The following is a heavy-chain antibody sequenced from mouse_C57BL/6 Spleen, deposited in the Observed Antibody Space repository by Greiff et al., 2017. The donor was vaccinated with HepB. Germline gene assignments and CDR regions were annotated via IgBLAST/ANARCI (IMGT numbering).Heavy chain of an antibody. D-gene: IGHD1-1*01. CDR2: ISSGGDYI. J-gene: IGHJ3*01. CDR3: TREDYYGSSYPAWFAY. CDR1: GFTFSSYA. V-gene: IGHV5-9-1*02. Sequence: EVKLVESGEGLVKPGGSLKLSCAASGFTFSSYAMSWVRQTPEKRLEWVAYISSGGDYIYYADTVKGRFTISRDNARNTLYLQMSSLKSEDTAMYYCTREDYYGSSYPAWFAYWGQGTLVTVSA.